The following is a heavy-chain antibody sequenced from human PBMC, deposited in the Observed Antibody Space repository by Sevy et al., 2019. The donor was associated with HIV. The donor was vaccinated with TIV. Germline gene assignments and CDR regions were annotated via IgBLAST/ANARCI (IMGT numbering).Heavy chain of an antibody. Sequence: GGSLRLSCAASGFTFSSYGMHWVRQAPGKGLEWVAVISYDGSNKYYADSVKGRFTISRDNSKNTLYLQMNSLRAEDTAVYYCAKVLIAVAGTEPRYYYYGMYVWGQGATVTVSS. J-gene: IGHJ6*02. D-gene: IGHD6-19*01. CDR2: ISYDGSNK. V-gene: IGHV3-30*18. CDR1: GFTFSSYG. CDR3: AKVLIAVAGTEPRYYYYGMYV.